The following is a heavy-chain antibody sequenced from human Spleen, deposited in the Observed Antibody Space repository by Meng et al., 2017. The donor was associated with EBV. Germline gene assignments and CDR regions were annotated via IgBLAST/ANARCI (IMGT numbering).Heavy chain of an antibody. V-gene: IGHV4-34*01. CDR2: INSSGST. CDR1: GAAVRCSF. CDR3: ARGGPYYFDI. J-gene: IGHJ2*01. Sequence: QVHRQQWGAGLLKPSAPLSLSCAVNGAAVRCSFWRWIRQPPGKGLEWVGEINSSGSTEYNPSLKSRVTISEDTSRNQVSLKVRSVTAADTAVYYCARGGPYYFDIWGRGTLVTVSS.